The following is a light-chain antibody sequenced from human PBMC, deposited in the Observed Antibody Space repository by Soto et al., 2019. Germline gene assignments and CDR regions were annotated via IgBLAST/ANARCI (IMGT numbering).Light chain of an antibody. J-gene: IGKJ5*01. Sequence: EIVLTQSPATLSLSPGERATLSCRASQTFSSHLAWYQQKPGQAPRLLIYDASKRATGIPARFSGRGSGTDFNLTISSLEPDDFAVYYCQQRSNWPPVITFGQGTRLEIK. CDR1: QTFSSH. CDR3: QQRSNWPPVIT. V-gene: IGKV3-11*01. CDR2: DAS.